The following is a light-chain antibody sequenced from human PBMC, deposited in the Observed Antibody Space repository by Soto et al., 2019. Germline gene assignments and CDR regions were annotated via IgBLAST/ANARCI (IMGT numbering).Light chain of an antibody. CDR1: SSNIGSTYD. CDR3: TAWGDSLSGPRV. Sequence: QSVLTQPPSVSGAPGQRVTISCTGSSSNIGSTYDVQWYQQLPGTAPKLLIHGNTDRPSGVPDRFSGSKSGTSASLAISGLRSEDEADYYCTAWGDSLSGPRVFGTGTKVTVL. V-gene: IGLV1-40*01. J-gene: IGLJ1*01. CDR2: GNT.